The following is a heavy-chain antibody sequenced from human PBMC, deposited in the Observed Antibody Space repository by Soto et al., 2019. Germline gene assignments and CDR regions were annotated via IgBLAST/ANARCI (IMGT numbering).Heavy chain of an antibody. CDR1: GFIFSSYG. V-gene: IGHV3-33*01. Sequence: GGSLRLSCVASGFIFSSYGMHWVRQAPGKGLEWVAVIGYDGSNKYYADTVKGRFTISRDNSKNTLYMQMNNLRAEDTAVYYCARDFESYFDHWGQGTLVTVSS. CDR3: ARDFESYFDH. CDR2: IGYDGSNK. J-gene: IGHJ4*02.